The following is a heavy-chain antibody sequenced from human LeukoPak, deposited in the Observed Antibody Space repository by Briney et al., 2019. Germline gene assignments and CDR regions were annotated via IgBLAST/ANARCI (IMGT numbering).Heavy chain of an antibody. D-gene: IGHD2-8*01. V-gene: IGHV4-34*01. CDR2: INHSGST. Sequence: NPSETLSLTCAVYGGSFSGYYWSWIRQPPGKGLEWIGEINHSGSTNYNLSLKSRVTISVDTSKNQFSLKLSSVTAADTAVYYCARGGPEVYAIRYYYYYYYYMDVWGKGTTVTVSS. CDR3: ARGGPEVYAIRYYYYYYYYMDV. CDR1: GGSFSGYY. J-gene: IGHJ6*03.